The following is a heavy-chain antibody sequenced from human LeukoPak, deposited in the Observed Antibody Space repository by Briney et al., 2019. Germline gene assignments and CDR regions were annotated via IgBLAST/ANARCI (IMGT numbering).Heavy chain of an antibody. CDR3: ARLYFPGIRRQNWFDP. Sequence: ASVKVSCKASGYTFTSYGISWVRQAPGQGLEWMGWISAYTGNTNYAQKLQGRVTMTTDTSTSTAYMELRSLRSDDTAVYYCARLYFPGIRRQNWFDPWGQGTLVTVSS. J-gene: IGHJ5*02. CDR1: GYTFTSYG. V-gene: IGHV1-18*01. D-gene: IGHD2-8*01. CDR2: ISAYTGNT.